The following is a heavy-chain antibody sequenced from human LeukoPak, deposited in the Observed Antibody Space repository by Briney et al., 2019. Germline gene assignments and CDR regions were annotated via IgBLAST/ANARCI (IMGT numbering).Heavy chain of an antibody. Sequence: VASVKVSCKASHYTFTSYSINWVRQAPGQGLEWMGWISPSNGNTEYAEKIQGRVTMTVDTSTRTVYMELRSLQSDDTGVYYCAKDSGWELQEYFFDDWGQGTLVTVSS. CDR3: AKDSGWELQEYFFDD. V-gene: IGHV1-18*01. CDR1: HYTFTSYS. CDR2: ISPSNGNT. D-gene: IGHD1-26*01. J-gene: IGHJ4*02.